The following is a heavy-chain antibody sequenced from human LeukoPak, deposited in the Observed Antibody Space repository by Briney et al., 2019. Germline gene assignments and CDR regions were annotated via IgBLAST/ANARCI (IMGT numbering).Heavy chain of an antibody. CDR3: ARAEVTE. V-gene: IGHV3-48*03. Sequence: PGGSLRLSCAASGFTFSSYKMNWLRHAPGNGLKWVSYISSSGSTIYYADSVKGRFTISRDNAKNSLYLQMNRLRAEDTAVYYCARAEVTEWGQRTLVTVSS. J-gene: IGHJ4*02. CDR2: ISSSGSTI. CDR1: GFTFSSYK. D-gene: IGHD5-18*01.